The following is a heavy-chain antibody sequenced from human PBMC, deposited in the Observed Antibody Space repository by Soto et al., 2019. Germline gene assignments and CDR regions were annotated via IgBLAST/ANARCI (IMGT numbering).Heavy chain of an antibody. CDR3: ARDLAKGGGSAGFDY. D-gene: IGHD1-26*01. CDR2: INPKSGGT. Sequence: QVQLVQSGAEVKKPGASVNVSCKASGYTFTGYYMHWVRQAPGQGLEWMGWINPKSGGTRYPQKFQGRVTMTWDTSISTAYMALTRLRSDDTAVYYCARDLAKGGGSAGFDYWGQGTLVTVSS. V-gene: IGHV1-2*02. J-gene: IGHJ4*02. CDR1: GYTFTGYY.